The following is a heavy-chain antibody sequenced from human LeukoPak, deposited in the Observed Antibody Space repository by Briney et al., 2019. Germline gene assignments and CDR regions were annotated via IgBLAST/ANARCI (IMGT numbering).Heavy chain of an antibody. CDR2: IYSGGST. J-gene: IGHJ4*02. V-gene: IGHV3-66*02. D-gene: IGHD3-3*01. CDR3: ARDSVYYDFWSGYGY. CDR1: GFTVSSNY. Sequence: GGSLRLSCAASGFTVSSNYMSWVRQAPGKGLEWVSVIYSGGSTYYADSVKGRFTISRDNSKNTLYLQMNSLRAEDTAVYYCARDSVYYDFWSGYGYWGQGTPVTVSS.